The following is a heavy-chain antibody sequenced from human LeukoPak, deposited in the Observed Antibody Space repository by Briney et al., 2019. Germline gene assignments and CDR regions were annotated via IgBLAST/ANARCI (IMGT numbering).Heavy chain of an antibody. V-gene: IGHV1-2*02. Sequence: ASVKVSCKASGYTFTGYYMHWVRQAPGQGLEWMGWINPNSGGTSYAQKFQGRVTMTRDTSISTAYMELNRLRSDDTAVYYCAREVDCSSTSCYVDHWGQGTLVTVSS. CDR2: INPNSGGT. CDR1: GYTFTGYY. CDR3: AREVDCSSTSCYVDH. D-gene: IGHD2-2*01. J-gene: IGHJ4*02.